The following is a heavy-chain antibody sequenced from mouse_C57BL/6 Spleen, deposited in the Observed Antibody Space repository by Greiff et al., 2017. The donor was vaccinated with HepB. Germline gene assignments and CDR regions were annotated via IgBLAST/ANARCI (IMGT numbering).Heavy chain of an antibody. Sequence: QVQLKESGAELVKPGASVKLSCKASGYTFTSYWMHWVKQRPGRGLEWIGRIDPNSGGTKYNEKFKSKATLTVDKPSSTAYMQLSSLTSEDSAVYYCARARGQNWYWYFDVWGTGTTVTVSS. V-gene: IGHV1-72*01. D-gene: IGHD4-1*01. CDR2: IDPNSGGT. CDR3: ARARGQNWYWYFDV. CDR1: GYTFTSYW. J-gene: IGHJ1*03.